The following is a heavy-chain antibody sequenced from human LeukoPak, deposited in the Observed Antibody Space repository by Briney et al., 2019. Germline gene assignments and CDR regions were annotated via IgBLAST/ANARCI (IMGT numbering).Heavy chain of an antibody. CDR1: GASISSGSYF. CDR3: ASRTSGTHYLEY. Sequence: SETLSLTCTVSGASISSGSYFWSWIRQHPGKGLEWIGYIYNSGSAYYNPSLKSRVIISVDTSKNQFSLKLSSVTAADTAVYHCASRTSGTHYLEYWGQGTLVTVSS. V-gene: IGHV4-31*03. J-gene: IGHJ4*02. D-gene: IGHD1-26*01. CDR2: IYNSGSA.